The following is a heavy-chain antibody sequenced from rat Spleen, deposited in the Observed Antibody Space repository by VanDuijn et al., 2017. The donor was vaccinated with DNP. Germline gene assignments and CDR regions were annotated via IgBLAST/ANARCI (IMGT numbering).Heavy chain of an antibody. D-gene: IGHD1-4*01. CDR3: ATSPGPNWFAY. CDR2: ISSDGVHA. CDR1: GFTFSDYY. J-gene: IGHJ3*01. V-gene: IGHV5-25*01. Sequence: EVQLVESGGGLVQPGRSLKLSCAASGFTFSDYYMAWVRQAPAKGLEWVASISSDGVHAYYRGSVKGRFTISRDNAKSTLYLQMNSLRSEDTATYFCATSPGPNWFAYWGQGTLVTVSS.